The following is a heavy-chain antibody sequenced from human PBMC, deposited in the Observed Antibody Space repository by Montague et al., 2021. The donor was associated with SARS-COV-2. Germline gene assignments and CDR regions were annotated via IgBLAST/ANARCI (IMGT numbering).Heavy chain of an antibody. CDR3: ARDLANFYDFWSTSYGMDV. J-gene: IGHJ6*02. V-gene: IGHV4-31*03. Sequence: TLSLTCTVSGGSISSDGYYWSWIRQPPGKGLEWIGCIYYSGSTYYNPSLKSRVIISLDASKNQFSLKLSSVTAADTAVYYCARDLANFYDFWSTSYGMDVWGQGTTVTVSS. CDR2: IYYSGST. D-gene: IGHD3-3*01. CDR1: GGSISSDGYY.